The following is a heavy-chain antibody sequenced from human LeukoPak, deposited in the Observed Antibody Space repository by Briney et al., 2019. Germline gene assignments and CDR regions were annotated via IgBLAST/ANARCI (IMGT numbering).Heavy chain of an antibody. CDR1: GYTFTGYY. J-gene: IGHJ4*02. V-gene: IGHV1-2*02. CDR2: INPNSGGT. Sequence: GASVKVSCKASGYTFTGYYMHWVRQAPGQRLEWMGWINPNSGGTNYAQKFQGRVTMTRDTSISTAYMELGRLRSDDTAVYYCARLSTPFYYYGSGSPYDYWGQGTLVTVSS. D-gene: IGHD3-10*01. CDR3: ARLSTPFYYYGSGSPYDY.